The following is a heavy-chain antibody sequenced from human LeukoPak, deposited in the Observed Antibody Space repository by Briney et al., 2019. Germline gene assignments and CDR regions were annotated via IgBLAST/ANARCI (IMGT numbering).Heavy chain of an antibody. Sequence: PSQTLSLTCTVSGGSISSGSYYWSWIRPPAGKGLEWIGRIYTSGSTNYNPSLKSRVTISVDTSKNQFSLKLSSVTAADTAVYYCAREPMDGMDVWGQGTTVTVSS. D-gene: IGHD2-8*01. CDR3: AREPMDGMDV. V-gene: IGHV4-61*02. CDR2: IYTSGST. J-gene: IGHJ6*02. CDR1: GGSISSGSYY.